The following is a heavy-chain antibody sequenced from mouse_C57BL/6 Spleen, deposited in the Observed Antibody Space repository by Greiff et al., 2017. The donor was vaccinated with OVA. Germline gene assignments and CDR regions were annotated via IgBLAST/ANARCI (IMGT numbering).Heavy chain of an antibody. CDR3: ARLTGFDY. D-gene: IGHD4-1*01. Sequence: VQLQQSGAELMKPGASVKLSCKASGYTFTSYWMHWVKQRPGQGLEWIGMIHPNSGSTNYNEKFKSKATLTVDKSSSTAYMQLSSLTSEDSAVYYCARLTGFDYWGQGTTLTVSS. CDR2: IHPNSGST. CDR1: GYTFTSYW. J-gene: IGHJ2*01. V-gene: IGHV1-64*01.